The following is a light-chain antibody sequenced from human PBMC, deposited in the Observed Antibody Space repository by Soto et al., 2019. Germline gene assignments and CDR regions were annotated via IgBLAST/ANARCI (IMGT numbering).Light chain of an antibody. CDR3: QQYDSSPKT. Sequence: EIVLTQSPGTLSLSPVERATLSCRSSQSVSSSYLAWYQQKSGQAPRLLIYGASSRATGIPDRFSGSGSGTDFTLTISRLEPEDFAVYYCQQYDSSPKTFGQGTKVDIK. V-gene: IGKV3-20*01. CDR1: QSVSSSY. CDR2: GAS. J-gene: IGKJ1*01.